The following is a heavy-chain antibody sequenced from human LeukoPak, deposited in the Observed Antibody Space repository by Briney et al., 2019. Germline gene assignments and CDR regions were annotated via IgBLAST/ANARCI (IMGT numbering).Heavy chain of an antibody. V-gene: IGHV1-2*06. Sequence: ASVTVSCKASGYTFTGYYMHWVRQAPGQGLEWMGRINPNSGGTNYAQKFHGRVTMTRDTSISTAYMELSRLRSDDTAVYYCARGRYYYDSSGYEVDYWGQGTLVTVSS. CDR3: ARGRYYYDSSGYEVDY. D-gene: IGHD3-22*01. J-gene: IGHJ4*02. CDR1: GYTFTGYY. CDR2: INPNSGGT.